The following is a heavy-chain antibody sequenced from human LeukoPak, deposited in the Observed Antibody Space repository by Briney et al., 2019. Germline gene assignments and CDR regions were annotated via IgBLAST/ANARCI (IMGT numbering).Heavy chain of an antibody. Sequence: SETLSLTCTVSGGSISSGDYYWSWIRQPPGKGLEWIGYIYYSGSTYYNPSLKSRVTISVDTSKNQFSLKLSSVTAADTAVYYCASGTWEPNYYFDYWGQGTLVTVSS. CDR2: IYYSGST. CDR3: ASGTWEPNYYFDY. J-gene: IGHJ4*02. CDR1: GGSISSGDYY. D-gene: IGHD1-26*01. V-gene: IGHV4-30-4*08.